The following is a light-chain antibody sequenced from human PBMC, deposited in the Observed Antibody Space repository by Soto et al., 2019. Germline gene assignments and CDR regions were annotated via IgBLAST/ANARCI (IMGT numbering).Light chain of an antibody. V-gene: IGKV1-39*01. J-gene: IGKJ1*01. CDR1: QSISSY. Sequence: DIQMTQSPSSLSASVGDRVTITCRASQSISSYLNWYQHKPGKAPKLLIYAASSLQTGVPSRFSGSRSGTDFALTISSLQREDFATYYCQQTDNFPRTFGQGTKVDIX. CDR2: AAS. CDR3: QQTDNFPRT.